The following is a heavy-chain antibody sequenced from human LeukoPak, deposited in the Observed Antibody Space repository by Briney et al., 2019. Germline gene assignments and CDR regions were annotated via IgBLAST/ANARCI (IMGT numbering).Heavy chain of an antibody. Sequence: SETLSLTCTVSGSSIRSYYWSWIRQPAGKGLEWIGRIYTSGSTNYNPSLKSRVTMSVDTSKNQFSLKLSSVTAADTAVYYCARVKKDYYDSSGYYYFDYWGQGTLVTVSS. J-gene: IGHJ4*02. CDR3: ARVKKDYYDSSGYYYFDY. D-gene: IGHD3-22*01. CDR1: GSSIRSYY. CDR2: IYTSGST. V-gene: IGHV4-4*07.